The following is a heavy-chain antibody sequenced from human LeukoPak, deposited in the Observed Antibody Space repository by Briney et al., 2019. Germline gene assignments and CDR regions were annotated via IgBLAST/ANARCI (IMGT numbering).Heavy chain of an antibody. CDR1: GYSISSGYY. Sequence: PSETLSLTCAVSGYSISSGYYWGWIRPPPGKGLEWIGSIYHSGSTYYNPSPKSRVTISGDTSKNQFSLKLSSVTAADTAVYYCARRVSNGYYPDYWGQGTLVTVSS. V-gene: IGHV4-38-2*01. J-gene: IGHJ4*02. CDR2: IYHSGST. D-gene: IGHD3-22*01. CDR3: ARRVSNGYYPDY.